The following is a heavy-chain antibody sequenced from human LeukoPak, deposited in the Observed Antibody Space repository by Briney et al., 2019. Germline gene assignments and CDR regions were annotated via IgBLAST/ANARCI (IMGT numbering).Heavy chain of an antibody. CDR3: AGACSSTSRYYYYGMDV. CDR2: IIPIFGTA. D-gene: IGHD2-2*01. J-gene: IGHJ6*02. Sequence: SVKVSCKASGGTFSSYAISWVRQAPGQGLEWMGGIIPIFGTANYAQKFQGRVTITADESTSTAYMELNSLRSEDTAVYYCAGACSSTSRYYYYGMDVWGQGTTVAVSS. CDR1: GGTFSSYA. V-gene: IGHV1-69*13.